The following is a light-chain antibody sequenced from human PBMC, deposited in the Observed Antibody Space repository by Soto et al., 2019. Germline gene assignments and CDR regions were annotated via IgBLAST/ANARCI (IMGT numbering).Light chain of an antibody. CDR3: QQYESYPYT. CDR2: DAS. V-gene: IGKV1-5*01. J-gene: IGKJ2*01. Sequence: DIQMTLSPSPLSASVGDRVTISCRSSQSIQTWLAWYQQRPGKAPNLLIFDASDLASGVSSRFSGSGSGAEFTLTISSLQADDFATYYCQQYESYPYTFGRGTRLEIK. CDR1: QSIQTW.